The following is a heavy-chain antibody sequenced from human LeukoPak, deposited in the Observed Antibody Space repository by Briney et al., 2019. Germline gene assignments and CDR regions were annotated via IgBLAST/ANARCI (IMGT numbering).Heavy chain of an antibody. CDR2: INPSGGST. CDR1: GYTFTSYY. Sequence: PVASVKVSCRASGYTFTSYYMHWVRQPPGQGLEWMGIINPSGGSTSYAQKFQGRVTMTRDTSTSTVYMELSSLRSEDTAVYYCARSVVVVAQFDPWGQGTLVTVSS. V-gene: IGHV1-46*01. CDR3: ARSVVVVAQFDP. D-gene: IGHD2-15*01. J-gene: IGHJ5*02.